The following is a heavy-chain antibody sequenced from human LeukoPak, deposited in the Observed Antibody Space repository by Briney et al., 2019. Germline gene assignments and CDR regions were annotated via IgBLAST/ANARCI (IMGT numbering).Heavy chain of an antibody. J-gene: IGHJ4*02. Sequence: GGSLRLSCKASGYTFTGYYMHWVRQAPGQGLEWMGWINPNSGGTNYAQKFQGRVTMTRDTSISTAYMELSRLRSDDTAVYYCARDLYSSAFDYWGQGTLVTVSS. CDR1: GYTFTGYY. CDR2: INPNSGGT. CDR3: ARDLYSSAFDY. D-gene: IGHD5-18*01. V-gene: IGHV1-2*02.